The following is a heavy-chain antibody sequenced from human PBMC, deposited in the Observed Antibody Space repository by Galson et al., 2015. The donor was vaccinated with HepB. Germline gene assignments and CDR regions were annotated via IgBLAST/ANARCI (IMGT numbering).Heavy chain of an antibody. CDR3: ARLYFYDFSYYYRLWYFDL. CDR2: VRNPGDT. Sequence: ETLSLTCTVSGAAVSDHSWSWIRQPPGKGLEWLGDVRNPGDTKYNPSLRSRLSTSVDMSRRQFSLTLRAVTAADTALYFCARLYFYDFSYYYRLWYFDLWGRGTLVTVSS. J-gene: IGHJ2*01. CDR1: GAAVSDHS. D-gene: IGHD3/OR15-3a*01. V-gene: IGHV4-59*02.